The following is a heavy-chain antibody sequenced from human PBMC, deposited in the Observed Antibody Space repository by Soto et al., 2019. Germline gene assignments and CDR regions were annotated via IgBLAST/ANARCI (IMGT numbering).Heavy chain of an antibody. CDR1: GSRFSNYV. D-gene: IGHD3-9*01. CDR2: IIPIFNST. CDR3: ARDEGGYGILTGYYKAHHFDQ. Sequence: QVQLVQSGAEVKTPGSSLKVSCKVSGSRFSNYVISWVRQAPGHGLEWLGRIIPIFNSTKYAQNFQGRVTITADKSTSTASLELSSLRSDDTAVYYCARDEGGYGILTGYYKAHHFDQWGQGALVTVSS. J-gene: IGHJ4*02. V-gene: IGHV1-69*06.